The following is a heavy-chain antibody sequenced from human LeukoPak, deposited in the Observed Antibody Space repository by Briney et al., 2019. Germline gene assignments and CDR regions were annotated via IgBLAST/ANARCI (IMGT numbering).Heavy chain of an antibody. D-gene: IGHD2-15*01. CDR1: GGSISSSSYY. J-gene: IGHJ4*02. CDR3: ARLEGGGLFAY. V-gene: IGHV4-39*01. Sequence: SETLSLTCTVSGGSISSSSYYWGWIRQPPGKGLEWIGSIYYSGSTYYNPSLKSRVTISVDTSKNQFSLKLSSVTAADTAVYYCARLEGGGLFAYWGQGTLVTVSS. CDR2: IYYSGST.